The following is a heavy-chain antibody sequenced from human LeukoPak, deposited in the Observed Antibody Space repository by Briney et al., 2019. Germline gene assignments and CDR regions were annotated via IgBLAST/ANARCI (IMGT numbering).Heavy chain of an antibody. V-gene: IGHV4-34*01. Sequence: PSETLSLTCAVHGGSFSGYYWSWIRQPPGKGLEWIGEINHSGSTNYNPSLKSRVTISVDTSKNQFSLKLSSVTAADTAVYYCARQNSSFDYWGQGTLVTVSS. D-gene: IGHD5-18*01. CDR3: ARQNSSFDY. CDR1: GGSFSGYY. CDR2: INHSGST. J-gene: IGHJ4*02.